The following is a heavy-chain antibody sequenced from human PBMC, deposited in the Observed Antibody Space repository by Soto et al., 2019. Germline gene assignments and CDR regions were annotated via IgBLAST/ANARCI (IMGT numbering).Heavy chain of an antibody. D-gene: IGHD4-17*01. V-gene: IGHV3-23*01. Sequence: GGSLRLSCAASGSTFTNYAMTWARQAPGKGLEWVSSLLRSGSTTYYADSVKGRFTISSDISANSLYLQMDSLGAEDTAVYYCAKDAVSGDGIWLLDSWGQGTVVTVSS. J-gene: IGHJ4*02. CDR1: GSTFTNYA. CDR2: LLRSGSTT. CDR3: AKDAVSGDGIWLLDS.